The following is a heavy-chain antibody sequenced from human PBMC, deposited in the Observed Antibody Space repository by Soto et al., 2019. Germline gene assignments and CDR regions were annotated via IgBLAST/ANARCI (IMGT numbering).Heavy chain of an antibody. CDR1: GYTFTSYG. CDR3: ARMADVGYYYFWSGYYSYYYYYGMDV. V-gene: IGHV1-18*01. D-gene: IGHD3-3*01. CDR2: ISAYNGNT. Sequence: ASVKVSCKASGYTFTSYGISWVRQAPGQGLEWMGWISAYNGNTNYAQKLQGRVTMTTDTSTSTAYMELRSLRSDDTAVYYCARMADVGYYYFWSGYYSYYYYYGMDVWGQGTTVTVSS. J-gene: IGHJ6*02.